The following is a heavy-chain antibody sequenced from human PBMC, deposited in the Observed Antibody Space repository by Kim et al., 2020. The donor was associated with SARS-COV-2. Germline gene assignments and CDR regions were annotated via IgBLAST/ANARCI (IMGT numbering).Heavy chain of an antibody. J-gene: IGHJ5*02. CDR2: IYYSAST. CDR1: GGSISSGGYY. V-gene: IGHV4-31*03. CDR3: ARGGYSYGSRYGFDP. D-gene: IGHD5-18*01. Sequence: SETLSLTCTVSGGSISSGGYYWSWIRQHPGKGLEWIGYIYYSASTYYNPSTKSRVTISVDTSKTQFSLKLSSVTAADTAVYYCARGGYSYGSRYGFDPWGQGTLVTVSS.